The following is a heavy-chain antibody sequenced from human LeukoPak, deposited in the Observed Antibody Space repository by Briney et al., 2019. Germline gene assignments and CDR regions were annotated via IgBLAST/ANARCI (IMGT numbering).Heavy chain of an antibody. Sequence: PGGSLRLSCAASGFTFTSYSMNWVRQAPGKGLEWVSTISGGGGSTYYADSVKGRFTISRDNSKNTLYLQMNSLRAEDTAVYYCARDDYGSGSPEEGYYYGMDVWGQGTTVTVSS. D-gene: IGHD3-10*01. CDR3: ARDDYGSGSPEEGYYYGMDV. J-gene: IGHJ6*02. CDR1: GFTFTSYS. V-gene: IGHV3-23*01. CDR2: ISGGGGST.